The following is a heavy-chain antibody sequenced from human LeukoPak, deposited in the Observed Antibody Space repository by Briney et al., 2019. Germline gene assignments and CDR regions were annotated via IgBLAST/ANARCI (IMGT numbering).Heavy chain of an antibody. CDR3: AKDGSDFDFDY. D-gene: IGHD3-3*01. V-gene: IGHV3-30*02. CDR2: IQYDGSSK. CDR1: GFTFSNYG. J-gene: IGHJ4*02. Sequence: PGGTLRLSCAASGFTFSNYGMHWVRQAPGKGLEWVAFIQYDGSSKSYADAVKGRFTISRDNSKNTLYLQTNSLRTYGTALDYCAKDGSDFDFDYWGQGTLVTVSS.